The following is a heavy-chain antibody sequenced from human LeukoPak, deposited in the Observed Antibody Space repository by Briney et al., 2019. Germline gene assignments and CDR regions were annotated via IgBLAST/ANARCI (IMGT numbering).Heavy chain of an antibody. Sequence: SETLSLTCTVSGGSISSYYWSWIRQPPGKGLEWIGYIYYSGSTNYNPSLKSRVTISVDTSKNQFSLRLTSVTAADTAVYYCARIGARAVVVINLIHAFDIWGQGTMVTVSS. CDR3: ARIGARAVVVINLIHAFDI. CDR2: IYYSGST. CDR1: GGSISSYY. V-gene: IGHV4-59*12. D-gene: IGHD3-22*01. J-gene: IGHJ3*02.